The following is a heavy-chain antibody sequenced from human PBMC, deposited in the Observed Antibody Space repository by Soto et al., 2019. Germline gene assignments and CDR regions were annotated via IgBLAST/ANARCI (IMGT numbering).Heavy chain of an antibody. CDR1: GFTFSSYG. CDR2: IWYDGSNK. V-gene: IGHV3-33*01. Sequence: GGSLRLSCAASGFTFSSYGMHWVRQAPGKGLEWVAVIWYDGSNKYYADSVKGRFTISRDNSKNTLYLQMNSLRAEDTAVYYCARNWNYDAFDIWGQGTMVTVSS. CDR3: ARNWNYDAFDI. J-gene: IGHJ3*02. D-gene: IGHD1-7*01.